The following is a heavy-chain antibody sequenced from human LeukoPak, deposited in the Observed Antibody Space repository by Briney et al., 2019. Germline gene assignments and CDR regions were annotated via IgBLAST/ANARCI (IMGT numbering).Heavy chain of an antibody. D-gene: IGHD4-11*01. J-gene: IGHJ4*02. V-gene: IGHV3-23*01. CDR2: ISDNGGGT. CDR3: AKVYSNYGTVDY. CDR1: GFIFRNYA. Sequence: PGGSLRLSCVASGFIFRNYAMSWVRQAPGEGLEWVSGISDNGGGTYYADSLKGRFTISRDNPKNMLYLQMNSLRAEDTAVYYCAKVYSNYGTVDYCGQGTLVTVSS.